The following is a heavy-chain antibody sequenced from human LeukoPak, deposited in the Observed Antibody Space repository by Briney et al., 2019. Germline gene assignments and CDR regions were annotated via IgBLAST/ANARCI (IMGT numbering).Heavy chain of an antibody. J-gene: IGHJ6*03. Sequence: ASVKVSCKASGYTFTGYYMHWVRQAPGQGLEWMGWMNPNSGNTGYAQKFQGRVTITRNTSISTAYMELSSLRSEDTAVYYCARVRTTFMGDIVVVPAAPPFYYYYMDVWGKGTTVTVSS. CDR2: MNPNSGNT. V-gene: IGHV1-8*03. CDR3: ARVRTTFMGDIVVVPAAPPFYYYYMDV. D-gene: IGHD2-2*01. CDR1: GYTFTGYY.